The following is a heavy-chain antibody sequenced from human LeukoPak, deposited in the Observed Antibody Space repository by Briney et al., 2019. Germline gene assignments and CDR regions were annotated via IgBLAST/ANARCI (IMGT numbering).Heavy chain of an antibody. CDR1: GYTFTGYY. D-gene: IGHD2-2*01. CDR2: INPNSGGT. V-gene: IGHV1-2*02. CDR3: ARVGGSSTSGLDY. Sequence: GASVKVSCKASGYTFTGYYMHWVRQAPGQGLEWMGWINPNSGGTNYAQKFQGRVTMTRDTSISTAYMELSRLRSDDTAVYYCARVGGSSTSGLDYWGQGTLVTVSS. J-gene: IGHJ4*02.